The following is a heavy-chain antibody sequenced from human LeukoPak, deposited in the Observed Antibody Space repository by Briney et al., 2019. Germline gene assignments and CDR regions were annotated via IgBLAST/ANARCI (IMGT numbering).Heavy chain of an antibody. CDR3: ATPGAMNYYYYGMDV. D-gene: IGHD3-10*01. CDR2: INSDGSST. CDR1: GFTFSDYA. V-gene: IGHV3-74*01. J-gene: IGHJ6*02. Sequence: GRSRRLSCAGSGFTFSDYAMHWVRQAPGKGLVWVSRINSDGSSTSYADSVKGRFTISRDNAKNTLYLQMNSLRAEDTAVYYCATPGAMNYYYYGMDVWGQGTTVTVSS.